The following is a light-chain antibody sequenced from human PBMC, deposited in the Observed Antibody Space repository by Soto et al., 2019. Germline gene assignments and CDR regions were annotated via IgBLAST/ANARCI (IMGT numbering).Light chain of an antibody. CDR3: QQYNNWPET. V-gene: IGKV3-15*01. J-gene: IGKJ1*01. CDR1: QSVSSN. Sequence: EMVMMQSPATPSVSPGERATLSCRASQSVSSNLAWYQQKPGQAPRLLIYGASTRATGIPARFSGSGSGTEFTLTISSLQSEDFAVYYCQQYNNWPETFGQGTKV. CDR2: GAS.